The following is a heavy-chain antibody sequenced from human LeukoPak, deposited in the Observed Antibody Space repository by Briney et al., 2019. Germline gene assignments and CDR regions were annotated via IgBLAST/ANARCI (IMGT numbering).Heavy chain of an antibody. J-gene: IGHJ4*02. V-gene: IGHV4-39*01. CDR2: IYYSGRT. D-gene: IGHD2-15*01. CDR1: GGSISSHYWN. CDR3: ARLSGSWYLTY. Sequence: PSETLSLTCTVSGGSISSHYWNWGCIRQPPGKGLEWTASIYYSGRTYYNPSLKSRVTISVDTSKNQFSLNLNSVTASDTAVYYCARLSGSWYLTYWGQGTLVTVSS.